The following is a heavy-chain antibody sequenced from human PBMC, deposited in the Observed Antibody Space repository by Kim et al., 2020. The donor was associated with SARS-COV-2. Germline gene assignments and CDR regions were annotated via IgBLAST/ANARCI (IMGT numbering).Heavy chain of an antibody. V-gene: IGHV4-39*07. D-gene: IGHD6-19*01. Sequence: SETLSLTCTVSGGSISSSSYYWGWIRQPPGKGLEWIGSIYYSGSTYYNPSLKSRVTISVDTSKNQFSLKLSSVTAADTAVYYCARDLDSSGWYWDYWGQG. CDR1: GGSISSSSYY. CDR3: ARDLDSSGWYWDY. J-gene: IGHJ4*02. CDR2: IYYSGST.